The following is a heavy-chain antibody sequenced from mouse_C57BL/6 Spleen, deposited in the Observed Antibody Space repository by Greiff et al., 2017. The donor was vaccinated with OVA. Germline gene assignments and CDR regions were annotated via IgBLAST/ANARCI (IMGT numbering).Heavy chain of an antibody. CDR3: APSHRGSSYFAY. V-gene: IGHV1-50*01. CDR2: IDPSDSYT. J-gene: IGHJ3*01. D-gene: IGHD1-1*01. CDR1: GYTFTSYW. Sequence: QVQLQQSGAELVKPGASVKLSCKASGYTFTSYWMQWVKQRPGQGLEWIGEIDPSDSYTNYNQKFKGKATLTVDTSSSTAYMQLSSLTSDDSAVYYCAPSHRGSSYFAYWGQGTLVTVSA.